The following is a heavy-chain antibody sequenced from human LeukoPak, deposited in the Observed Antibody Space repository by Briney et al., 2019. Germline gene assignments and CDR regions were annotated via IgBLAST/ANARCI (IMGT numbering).Heavy chain of an antibody. V-gene: IGHV1-18*01. Sequence: GASVKVSCKASGYTFTSYGISWVRQAPGQGLEWMGWISAYNGNTNYAQKLQGRVTMTTDTSTSTAYMELRSLRSDDTAVYYCARNPHPKGLVPFDYWGQGTLVTVSS. CDR3: ARNPHPKGLVPFDY. CDR2: ISAYNGNT. D-gene: IGHD6-19*01. J-gene: IGHJ4*02. CDR1: GYTFTSYG.